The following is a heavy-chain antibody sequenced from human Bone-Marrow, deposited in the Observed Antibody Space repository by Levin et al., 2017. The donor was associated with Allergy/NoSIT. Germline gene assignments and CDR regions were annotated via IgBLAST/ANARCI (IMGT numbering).Heavy chain of an antibody. CDR1: GFLFSTYA. CDR2: ISFDGSNK. Sequence: GGSLRLSCAPSGFLFSTYAMHWVRQAPGKGLEWVSVISFDGSNKDHADSVQGRFTISRDNSQNTLFLQMNSLRAEDTAVYYCARDLTLNSYYYYGMDVWGQGTTVTVS. V-gene: IGHV3-30*04. CDR3: ARDLTLNSYYYYGMDV. D-gene: IGHD3-16*01. J-gene: IGHJ6*02.